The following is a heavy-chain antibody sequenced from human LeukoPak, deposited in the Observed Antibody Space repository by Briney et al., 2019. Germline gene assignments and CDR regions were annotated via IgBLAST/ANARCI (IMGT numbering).Heavy chain of an antibody. CDR3: AKGYGSSGYSWGVDY. V-gene: IGHV3-23*01. Sequence: GGSLRLSCAASGFTFSSYAMSWVRQAPGKGLEWVSAISGSGGSTYYADSVKGRFTISRDNSKNTLYLQMNSLRAVDTAVYYCAKGYGSSGYSWGVDYWGQGTLVTVSS. D-gene: IGHD3-22*01. J-gene: IGHJ4*02. CDR1: GFTFSSYA. CDR2: ISGSGGST.